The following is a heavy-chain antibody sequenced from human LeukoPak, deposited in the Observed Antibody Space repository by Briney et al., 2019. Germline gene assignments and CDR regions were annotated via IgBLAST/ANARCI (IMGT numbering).Heavy chain of an antibody. CDR2: ISASGGSI. D-gene: IGHD2/OR15-2a*01. Sequence: GGSLRLSCAASGFSFSSFGMNWVRQTPEKGLEWVSGISASGGSIYYADSVKGRFTISRDNSKNILYLQMGSLRVDDTAVYYCAKDKNPVITIFDIWGQGTMVTVSS. J-gene: IGHJ3*02. CDR1: GFSFSSFG. CDR3: AKDKNPVITIFDI. V-gene: IGHV3-23*01.